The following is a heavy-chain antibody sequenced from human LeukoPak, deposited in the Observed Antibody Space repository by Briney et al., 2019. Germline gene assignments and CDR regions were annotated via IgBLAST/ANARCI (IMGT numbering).Heavy chain of an antibody. Sequence: GGSLRLSCAASGFTFSNYAMTWVRQAPGKGLEWVSTISGSGGSTYYADSVKGRFTISRDNSKNTLYLQMNSLRAEDTAVYYCARARRGYSYGLGDAFDIWGQGTMVTVSS. D-gene: IGHD5-18*01. CDR3: ARARRGYSYGLGDAFDI. V-gene: IGHV3-23*01. CDR1: GFTFSNYA. J-gene: IGHJ3*02. CDR2: ISGSGGST.